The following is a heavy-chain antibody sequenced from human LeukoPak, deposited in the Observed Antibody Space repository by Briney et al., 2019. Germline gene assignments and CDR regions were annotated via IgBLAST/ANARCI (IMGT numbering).Heavy chain of an antibody. J-gene: IGHJ5*02. D-gene: IGHD2-15*01. CDR1: GYTFTSYG. Sequence: EASVKVSCTASGYTFTSYGISWVRQAPGQGLEWLGWISASNGSTNRAQKVQGRVTMTRNTSISTAYLELSSLRSEDTAVYYFARGADIVVVLAATGSYWFDPWGQGTLVTVSS. CDR2: ISASNGST. V-gene: IGHV1-18*01. CDR3: ARGADIVVVLAATGSYWFDP.